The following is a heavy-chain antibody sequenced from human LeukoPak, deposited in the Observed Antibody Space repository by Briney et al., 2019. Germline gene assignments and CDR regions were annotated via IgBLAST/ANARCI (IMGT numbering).Heavy chain of an antibody. J-gene: IGHJ4*02. V-gene: IGHV4-30-4*01. CDR2: IYYSGST. CDR1: GGSISSGDYY. D-gene: IGHD4-17*01. CDR3: ARGGGYGDYRLDY. Sequence: SQTLSLTCTVSGGSISSGDYYWSWIRQPPGQGLEWIGYIYYSGSTYYNPSLKSRVTISVDTSKNQFSLKLSSVTAADTAVYYCARGGGYGDYRLDYWGQGTLVTVSS.